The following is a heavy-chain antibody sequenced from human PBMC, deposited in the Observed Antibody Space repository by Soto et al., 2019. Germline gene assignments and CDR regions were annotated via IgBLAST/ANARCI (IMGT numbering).Heavy chain of an antibody. D-gene: IGHD3-10*01. CDR2: FDPEDGET. J-gene: IGHJ6*02. V-gene: IGHV1-24*01. Sequence: ASLKVSCKVSGYALTELSMHWVRQAPGKGLEWMGGFDPEDGETIYAQKFQGRVTMTEDTSTDTAYMELSSLRSEDTAVYYCATAAYGRRGSGSYYYYYYGMDVWGQGTTVTVS. CDR1: GYALTELS. CDR3: ATAAYGRRGSGSYYYYYYGMDV.